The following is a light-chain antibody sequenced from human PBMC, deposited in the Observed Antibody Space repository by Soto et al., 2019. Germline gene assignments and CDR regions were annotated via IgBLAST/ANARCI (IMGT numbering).Light chain of an antibody. Sequence: DIQMTQSPSTLSASVGDRVTITCRATQSIDILLAWYQQKPGKAPNLLIYKSSILESGVPSRFSCSASGTEFTLTISSLQPDDFASYYCQQYYRYPWTFGQGTKVEIK. CDR2: KSS. J-gene: IGKJ1*01. CDR3: QQYYRYPWT. V-gene: IGKV1-5*03. CDR1: QSIDIL.